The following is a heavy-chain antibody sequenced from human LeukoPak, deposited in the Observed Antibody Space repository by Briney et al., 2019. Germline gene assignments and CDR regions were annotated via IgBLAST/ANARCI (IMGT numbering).Heavy chain of an antibody. J-gene: IGHJ5*02. CDR3: ARGHLQYSSSIWFDP. CDR2: MNSNSGNT. V-gene: IGHV1-8*02. CDR1: GGTFSSYA. Sequence: ASVKVSCKASGGTFSSYAISWVRQAPGQGLEWMGWMNSNSGNTGYAQKFQGRVTMTRNTSISTAYMELSSLRSEDTAVYYCARGHLQYSSSIWFDPWGQGTLVTVSS. D-gene: IGHD6-6*01.